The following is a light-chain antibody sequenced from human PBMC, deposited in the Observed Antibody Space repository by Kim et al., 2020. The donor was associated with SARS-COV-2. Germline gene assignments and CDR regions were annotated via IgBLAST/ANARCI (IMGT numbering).Light chain of an antibody. CDR3: QSADSSGTSRV. V-gene: IGLV3-25*03. CDR2: KDS. Sequence: PGQTARITCSGDALPKQYAYWYQQKPGQAPVLVIYKDSERPSGIPERFSGSSSGTTVTLTISGVQAEDEADYYCQSADSSGTSRVFGGGTQLTVL. J-gene: IGLJ3*02. CDR1: ALPKQY.